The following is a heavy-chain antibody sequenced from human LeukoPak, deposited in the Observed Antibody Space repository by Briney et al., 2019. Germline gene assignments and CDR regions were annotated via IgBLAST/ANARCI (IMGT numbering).Heavy chain of an antibody. D-gene: IGHD2-15*01. CDR1: RFTFSSYS. J-gene: IGHJ4*02. CDR2: IYYSGST. CDR3: ARHSVAAPYFDY. V-gene: IGHV4-59*08. Sequence: PWGVLRLSCAASRFTFSSYSMNWVRQAPGKGLEWIGYIYYSGSTNYNPSLKSRVTISVDTSKNQFSLKLNSVTAADTAVYYCARHSVAAPYFDYWGQGTLVTVSS.